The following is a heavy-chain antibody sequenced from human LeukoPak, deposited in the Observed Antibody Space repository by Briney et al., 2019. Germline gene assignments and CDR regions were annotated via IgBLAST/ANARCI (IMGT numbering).Heavy chain of an antibody. J-gene: IGHJ3*02. CDR3: AKKWRAFDI. CDR2: MFYSGNT. Sequence: SETLSLTCTVSGDSVRTSNSYWGWIRQPPGKGLEWIGSMFYSGNTYYNPSLKSRVTISVDTSKNQLSLRLSSVTAADTAIYYCAKKWRAFDIWGQGTMVTVSS. CDR1: GDSVRTSNSY. D-gene: IGHD5-12*01. V-gene: IGHV4-39*01.